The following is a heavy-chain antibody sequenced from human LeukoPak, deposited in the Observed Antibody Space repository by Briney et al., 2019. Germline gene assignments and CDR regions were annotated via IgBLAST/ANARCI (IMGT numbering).Heavy chain of an antibody. CDR1: GFTFSSYD. Sequence: GGSLRLSCAATGFTFSSYDMHWVRQAPGKGLEWVAFISHDGRNEHYADSVKGRFTISRDTSKNTLYLQMKTLRVEDTAVYYCAKDPRRLLDMGYFAYWGQGTLVTVSS. D-gene: IGHD2-21*01. CDR3: AKDPRRLLDMGYFAY. V-gene: IGHV3-30*18. CDR2: ISHDGRNE. J-gene: IGHJ4*02.